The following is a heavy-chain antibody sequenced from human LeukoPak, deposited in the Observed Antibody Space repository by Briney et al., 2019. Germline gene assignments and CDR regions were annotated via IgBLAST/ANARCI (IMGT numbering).Heavy chain of an antibody. CDR3: ARLSLKVLEWSPTKGKETHYFDY. CDR2: IYHSGNT. Sequence: SETLSLTCAVYGGSFSGYYCNWIRQPPGKGLEWIGEIYHSGNTNYNPSRKSRVTILEDKSKNQFSLKMSSVTAADTAVYYCARLSLKVLEWSPTKGKETHYFDYWGQGTLVTVSS. D-gene: IGHD3-3*01. CDR1: GGSFSGYY. J-gene: IGHJ4*02. V-gene: IGHV4-34*01.